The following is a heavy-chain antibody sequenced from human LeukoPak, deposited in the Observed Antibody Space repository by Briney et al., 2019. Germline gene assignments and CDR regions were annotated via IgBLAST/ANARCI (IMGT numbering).Heavy chain of an antibody. Sequence: PSETLSLTCSVSGYSISSAYYWGWIRPPPGKGLEWIGTMYHSGSTNYNPSLKSRVTISVDTSKNQFSLKLSSVTAADTAVYYCAGLIRPGWFDPWGQGTLVTVSS. CDR3: AGLIRPGWFDP. J-gene: IGHJ5*02. CDR1: GYSISSAYY. CDR2: MYHSGST. V-gene: IGHV4-38-2*02. D-gene: IGHD1-14*01.